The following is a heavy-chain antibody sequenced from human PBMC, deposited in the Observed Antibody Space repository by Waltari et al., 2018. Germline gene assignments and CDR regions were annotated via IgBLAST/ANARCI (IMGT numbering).Heavy chain of an antibody. V-gene: IGHV4-59*12. J-gene: IGHJ4*02. D-gene: IGHD2-21*01. CDR2: IFYSGAT. CDR1: GGSIDTYY. CDR3: ARVPNCGAECYFVDH. Sequence: QVQLQESGPGLVKPSETLSLTCTVSGGSIDTYYWSWIRQPPGKGLEWIGYIFYSGATSYSPSLKSRAAMSVDTSKMQFSLRLKSVTAADTAVYYCARVPNCGAECYFVDHWGQGILVTVSS.